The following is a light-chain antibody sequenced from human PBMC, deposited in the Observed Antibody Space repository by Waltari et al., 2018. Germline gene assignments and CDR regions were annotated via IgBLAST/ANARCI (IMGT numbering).Light chain of an antibody. CDR1: IGAVTRGHY. Sequence: QAVVTQEPSLTVSPGGTVTLTCGSRIGAVTRGHYPFWFQQKPGQAPRTLIYDTYIKQTWTPVRFSGSLLGGKAALTLSGAQPEDEAEYYCSSYTSSRGVFGGGTKLTVL. CDR2: DTY. V-gene: IGLV7-46*01. CDR3: SSYTSSRGV. J-gene: IGLJ2*01.